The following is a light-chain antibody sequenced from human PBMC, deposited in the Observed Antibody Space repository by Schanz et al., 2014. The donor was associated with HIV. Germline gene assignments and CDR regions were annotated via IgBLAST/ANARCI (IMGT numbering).Light chain of an antibody. CDR2: WAS. CDR3: QHYFSTPPT. CDR1: QSVLYSSNNSDY. V-gene: IGKV4-1*01. J-gene: IGKJ4*01. Sequence: DIVMPQSPDSLAVSLGERATINCKSSQSVLYSSNNSDYLAWYQQKPGQPPKLLISWASARESGVPDRFSGSGSGTDFTLTISGLQAEDVAVYYCQHYFSTPPTFGGGTKVEIK.